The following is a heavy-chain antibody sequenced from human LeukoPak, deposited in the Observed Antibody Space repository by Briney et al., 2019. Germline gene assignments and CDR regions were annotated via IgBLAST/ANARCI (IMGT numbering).Heavy chain of an antibody. D-gene: IGHD4-23*01. CDR1: GFTFSSYA. Sequence: GGSLRLSCAASGFTFSSYAMHWVRQAPGKGLEWVAVISNDGSKKNYADSVRGRFTISRDNSKNTLYLQMNSLRAEDTAVYYCARGAHKRDDYGGFFDYWGQGTLVTVSS. CDR3: ARGAHKRDDYGGFFDY. CDR2: ISNDGSKK. V-gene: IGHV3-30*04. J-gene: IGHJ4*02.